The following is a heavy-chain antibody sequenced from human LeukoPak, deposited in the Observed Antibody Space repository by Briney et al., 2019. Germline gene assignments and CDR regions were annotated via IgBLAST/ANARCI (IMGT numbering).Heavy chain of an antibody. J-gene: IGHJ4*02. D-gene: IGHD6-19*01. CDR3: AKDRPVSVAGLFY. V-gene: IGHV3-23*01. CDR2: ISGSGRTT. CDR1: GFTFGSCA. Sequence: GGSLRLSCAASGFTFGSCAMRWVRQAPGKGLEWVSTISGSGRTTYYADSVKGRFTISRDNSKNTLYLQMNSLRAEDTAVYYCAKDRPVSVAGLFYWGQGTLVTVSS.